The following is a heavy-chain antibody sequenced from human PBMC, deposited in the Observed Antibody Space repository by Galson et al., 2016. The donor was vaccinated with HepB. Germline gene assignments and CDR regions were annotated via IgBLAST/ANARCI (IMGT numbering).Heavy chain of an antibody. Sequence: SVKVSCKASGYTFTTYSISWVRQAPGQGLEWMGWISTYNGNTNYAQKLQGRVTMTTDTSTSTAYMELRSLTSDDTALYYCARTYYYDTSGYYRVFDIWGPGKMVTVSS. J-gene: IGHJ3*02. CDR1: GYTFTTYS. D-gene: IGHD3-22*01. V-gene: IGHV1-18*01. CDR2: ISTYNGNT. CDR3: ARTYYYDTSGYYRVFDI.